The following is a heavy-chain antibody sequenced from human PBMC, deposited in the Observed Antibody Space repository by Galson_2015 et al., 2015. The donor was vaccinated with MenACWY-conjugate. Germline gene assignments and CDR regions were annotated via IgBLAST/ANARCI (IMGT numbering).Heavy chain of an antibody. V-gene: IGHV5-51*01. D-gene: IGHD6-13*01. CDR1: RYSFSTYW. J-gene: IGHJ5*02. CDR3: ARRQFKAAAAAFDP. CDR2: VWPGDSHT. Sequence: QSGAEVKKPGESLKISCKGSRYSFSTYWIGWVRQMPGKGLEWMGIVWPGDSHTIYSPPFQGQVTISVDKSKDTAYLQWNSLQASDTGMYYCARRQFKAAAAAFDPWGQGTLVTVSS.